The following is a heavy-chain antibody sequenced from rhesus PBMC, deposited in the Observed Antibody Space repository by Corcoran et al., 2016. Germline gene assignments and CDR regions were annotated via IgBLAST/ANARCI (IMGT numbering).Heavy chain of an antibody. V-gene: IGHV4-93*02. CDR1: GGSISSSNW. D-gene: IGHD2-8*01. J-gene: IGHJ6*01. Sequence: QVQLQESGPAVVKPSETLSLTCAVPGGSISSSNWWSWARQAPGKGLEGMGGIYGSGGSTEYNPSLKSRVTISIDTSKNQFSLKLSSVTAADTAVYYCARLPWDIVVVVSATYGLDSWGQGVVVTVSS. CDR3: ARLPWDIVVVVSATYGLDS. CDR2: IYGSGGST.